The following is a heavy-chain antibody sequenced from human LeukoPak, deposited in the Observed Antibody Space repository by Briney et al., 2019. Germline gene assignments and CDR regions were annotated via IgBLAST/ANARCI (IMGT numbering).Heavy chain of an antibody. Sequence: GGSLRLSCAASGFTFSSYWMHWVRQAPGKGLMWVSRINSDGSSTNYADSVKGRFTISRDNAKNTLYLQMNSLRAEDTAVYYCARVSYYGSGSPNWFDPWGQGTLVTVSS. D-gene: IGHD3-10*01. V-gene: IGHV3-74*01. CDR1: GFTFSSYW. CDR2: INSDGSST. J-gene: IGHJ5*02. CDR3: ARVSYYGSGSPNWFDP.